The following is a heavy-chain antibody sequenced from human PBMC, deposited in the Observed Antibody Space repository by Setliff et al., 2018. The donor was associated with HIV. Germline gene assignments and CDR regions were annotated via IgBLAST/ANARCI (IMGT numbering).Heavy chain of an antibody. CDR2: IYTSGST. D-gene: IGHD3-16*01. Sequence: PSETLSLTCNVSGASISSGSYHWSWIRQPAGKGLGWIGHIYTSGSTNYNPSLKSRVTISADTSKNQFSLRLNSVTATDTAVYYCARIEGYAYGSNWFDPWGQGTLVTVSS. CDR1: GASISSGSYH. V-gene: IGHV4-61*09. CDR3: ARIEGYAYGSNWFDP. J-gene: IGHJ5*02.